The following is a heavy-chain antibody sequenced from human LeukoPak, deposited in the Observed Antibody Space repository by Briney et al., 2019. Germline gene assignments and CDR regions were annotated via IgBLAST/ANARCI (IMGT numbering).Heavy chain of an antibody. J-gene: IGHJ6*03. CDR2: IGTIGDT. CDR3: ARATVIGDVPVPGYMDD. Sequence: GGSLRLSCAASGFSFSNYDMHWVRQVAGKGLEWVSSIGTIGDTFYPGSVKGRFTISRENAKNSLYLQMNSLRAGDTAVYYCARATVIGDVPVPGYMDDWGKGTTVTVSS. CDR1: GFSFSNYD. D-gene: IGHD2-21*01. V-gene: IGHV3-13*01.